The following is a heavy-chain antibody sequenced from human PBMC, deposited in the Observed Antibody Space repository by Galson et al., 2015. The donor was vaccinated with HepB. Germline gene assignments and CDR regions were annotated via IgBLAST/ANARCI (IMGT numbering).Heavy chain of an antibody. CDR2: ISYDGSNK. Sequence: SLRLSCAASGFTFSSYGMHWVRQAPGKGLEWVAVISYDGSNKYYADSVKGRFTISRDNSKNTLYLQMNSLRAEDTAVYYCAKGGVGYCTNGVCRTPRRPEMEFDYWGQGTLVTVSS. J-gene: IGHJ4*02. CDR3: AKGGVGYCTNGVCRTPRRPEMEFDY. V-gene: IGHV3-30*18. D-gene: IGHD2-8*01. CDR1: GFTFSSYG.